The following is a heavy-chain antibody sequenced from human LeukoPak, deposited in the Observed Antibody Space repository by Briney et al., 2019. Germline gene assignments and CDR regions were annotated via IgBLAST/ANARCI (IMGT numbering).Heavy chain of an antibody. CDR1: GFTFSSYA. D-gene: IGHD3-10*01. CDR2: ISGSGGST. V-gene: IGHV3-23*01. Sequence: PEGSLRLSCAASGFTFSSYAMSWVRQAPGKGLEWVSAISGSGGSTYYADSVKGRFTISRDNSKNTLYLQMNSLRAEDTAVYYCAKRIIMVRGVIITRYFDYWGQGTLVTVSS. J-gene: IGHJ4*02. CDR3: AKRIIMVRGVIITRYFDY.